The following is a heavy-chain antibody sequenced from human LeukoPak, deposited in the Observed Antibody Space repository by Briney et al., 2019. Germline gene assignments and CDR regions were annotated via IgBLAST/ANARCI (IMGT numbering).Heavy chain of an antibody. V-gene: IGHV3-53*01. D-gene: IGHD1-26*01. Sequence: GGSLRLSCAASGFTVSSNYMSWVRQAPGKGLEWVSVIYSGGSTYYADSVKGRFTISRDNSKNTLYLQMNSLRAEDTAVYYCARARHSGIYGNYYYYMDVWGKGTTVTVSS. CDR1: GFTVSSNY. CDR3: ARARHSGIYGNYYYYMDV. J-gene: IGHJ6*03. CDR2: IYSGGST.